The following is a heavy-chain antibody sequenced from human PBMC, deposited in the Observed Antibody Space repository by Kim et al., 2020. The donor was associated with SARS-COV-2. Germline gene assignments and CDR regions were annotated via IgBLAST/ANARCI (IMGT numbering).Heavy chain of an antibody. V-gene: IGHV4-4*07. CDR1: GGSISDYY. D-gene: IGHD6-19*01. Sequence: SETLSLTCTVSGGSISDYYWNWIRQPAGKGLEWIGRINTSGSTNCNPSLKSRVTMSVDRSKHQFSLKLSSVTAADTAVYYCSGSYSTGWSIVGGWCDPWG. J-gene: IGHJ5*02. CDR2: INTSGST. CDR3: SGSYSTGWSIVGGWCDP.